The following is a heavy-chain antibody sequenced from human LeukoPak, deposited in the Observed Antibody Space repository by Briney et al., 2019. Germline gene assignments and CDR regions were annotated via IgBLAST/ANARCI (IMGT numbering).Heavy chain of an antibody. J-gene: IGHJ4*02. Sequence: ASVKVSCKASGYTFISYGISWVRQAPGQGLEWMGWISAYNGNTNYSQKLQGRVTMTTDTSTSTAYMELRSLRSDDTAVYYCARDPRIYCSGGSCYSLQRGYSYGFDYWGQGTLVTVSS. D-gene: IGHD2-15*01. CDR3: ARDPRIYCSGGSCYSLQRGYSYGFDY. CDR2: ISAYNGNT. V-gene: IGHV1-18*01. CDR1: GYTFISYG.